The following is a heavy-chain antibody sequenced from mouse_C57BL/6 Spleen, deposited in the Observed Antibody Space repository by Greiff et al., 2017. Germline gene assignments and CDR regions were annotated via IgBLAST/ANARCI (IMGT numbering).Heavy chain of an antibody. CDR1: GYTFTSYW. V-gene: IGHV1-55*01. Sequence: QVQLKQPGAELVKPGASVKMSCKASGYTFTSYWITWVKQRPGQGLEWIGDIYPGSGSTNYNEKFKSKATLTVETSSSTAYMQPSRLTSEDSAVYYYARGSDAWYWFAYWGQGTLVTVSA. J-gene: IGHJ3*01. CDR2: IYPGSGST. D-gene: IGHD1-1*02. CDR3: ARGSDAWYWFAY.